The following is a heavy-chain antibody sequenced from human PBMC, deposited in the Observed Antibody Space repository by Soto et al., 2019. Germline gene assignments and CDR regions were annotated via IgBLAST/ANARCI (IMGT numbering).Heavy chain of an antibody. V-gene: IGHV4-61*01. CDR3: ARVLTSVVVAATNNWFDP. D-gene: IGHD2-15*01. Sequence: PSETLSLTCTVSGGSVSSGSYYWSWIRQPPGKGLEWIGYIYYSGSTNYNPSLKSRVTISVDTSKNQFTLKLSSVTAADTAVYYCARVLTSVVVAATNNWFDPWGQGTLVTVSS. CDR2: IYYSGST. J-gene: IGHJ5*02. CDR1: GGSVSSGSYY.